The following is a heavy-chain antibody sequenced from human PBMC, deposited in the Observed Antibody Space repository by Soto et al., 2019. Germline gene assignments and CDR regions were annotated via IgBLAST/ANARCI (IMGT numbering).Heavy chain of an antibody. V-gene: IGHV4-30-2*01. D-gene: IGHD5-12*01. CDR2: IYHSVST. CDR1: GGSISSGGYS. Sequence: SETLSLTCAVSGGSISSGGYSWSWIRQPPGKGLEWIGYIYHSVSTYYNPSLKSRVTISVDRSKNQFSLKLSSVTAADTAVYYCARSIVATISNWFDPWGQGTMVTVSS. CDR3: ARSIVATISNWFDP. J-gene: IGHJ5*02.